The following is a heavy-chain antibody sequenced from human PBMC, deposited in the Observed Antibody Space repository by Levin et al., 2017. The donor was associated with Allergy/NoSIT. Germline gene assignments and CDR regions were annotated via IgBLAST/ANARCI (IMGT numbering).Heavy chain of an antibody. D-gene: IGHD6-6*01. CDR2: ISWNSGSI. CDR1: GFTFDDYA. V-gene: IGHV3-9*01. Sequence: GGSLRLSCAASGFTFDDYAMHWVRQAPGKGLEWVSGISWNSGSIGYADSVKGRFTISRDNAKNSLYLQMNSLRAEDTALYYCAKGGASRIAASFDYWGQGTLVTVSS. CDR3: AKGGASRIAASFDY. J-gene: IGHJ4*02.